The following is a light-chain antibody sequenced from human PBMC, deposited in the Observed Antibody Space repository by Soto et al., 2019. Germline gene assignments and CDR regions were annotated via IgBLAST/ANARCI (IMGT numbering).Light chain of an antibody. CDR2: TAG. J-gene: IGLJ1*01. Sequence: QSVLTQPLSASASPGERVTISCSGGRYNIESNTVAWYQHLRGTAPPRLIFTAGQRPSGVPGRFSGSNSGTLASLAISGLESEDYVDYYCSAWDNSLDGYVFGPGTKLTVL. CDR3: SAWDNSLDGYV. V-gene: IGLV1-44*01. CDR1: RYNIESNT.